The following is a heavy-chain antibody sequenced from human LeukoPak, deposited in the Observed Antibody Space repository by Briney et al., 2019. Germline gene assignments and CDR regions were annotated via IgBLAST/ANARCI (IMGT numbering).Heavy chain of an antibody. V-gene: IGHV3-30*18. D-gene: IGHD1-26*01. CDR2: ISYDGSNK. J-gene: IGHJ4*02. Sequence: GGSLRLSCAASGFTFSSYGMHWVRQAPGKGLGWVAVISYDGSNKYYADSVKGRFTISRDNSKNTLYLQMNSLRAEDTAVYYCAKVFRGSYYNDYWGQGTLVTVSS. CDR1: GFTFSSYG. CDR3: AKVFRGSYYNDY.